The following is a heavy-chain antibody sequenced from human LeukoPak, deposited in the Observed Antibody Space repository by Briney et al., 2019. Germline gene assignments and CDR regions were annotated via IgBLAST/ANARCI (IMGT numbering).Heavy chain of an antibody. D-gene: IGHD3-3*01. CDR2: ISAYNGNT. Sequence: VASVKVSCKASGYTFTSYGISWVRQAPGQGLEWMGWISAYNGNTNYAQKLQGRVTMTTDTSTSTAYMELRSLRSDDTAVYYCARYYDFWSGYYRENYYYYYMDVWGKGTTVTVSS. CDR3: ARYYDFWSGYYRENYYYYYMDV. CDR1: GYTFTSYG. V-gene: IGHV1-18*01. J-gene: IGHJ6*03.